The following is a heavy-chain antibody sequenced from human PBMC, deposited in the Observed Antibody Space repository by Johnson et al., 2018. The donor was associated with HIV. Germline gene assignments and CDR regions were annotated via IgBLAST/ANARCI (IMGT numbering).Heavy chain of an antibody. CDR1: GFTVSSNY. J-gene: IGHJ3*02. D-gene: IGHD2-21*01. CDR3: AKEGGARDHDAFDI. V-gene: IGHV3-53*01. Sequence: EQLVESGGGLVQPGGSLRLSCAASGFTVSSNYMSWVRQAPGKGLEWVSVIYSGGSTYYADSVKGRFTISRDNSKNTLYLQMNSLRAEDTAVYYCAKEGGARDHDAFDIWGQGTMVTVSS. CDR2: IYSGGST.